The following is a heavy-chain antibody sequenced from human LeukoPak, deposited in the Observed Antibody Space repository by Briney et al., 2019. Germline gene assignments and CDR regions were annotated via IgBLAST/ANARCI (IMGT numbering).Heavy chain of an antibody. J-gene: IGHJ4*02. V-gene: IGHV1-18*01. Sequence: ASVKVSCKASGYTFTSYGIIWVRQAPGQGLEWMGWISAYNGNTNYAQKLQGRVTMNTDTSTSTGYMELRSLRSDDTAVYYCASTGLVPAAKPHHWGQGTLVTVSS. D-gene: IGHD2-2*02. CDR3: ASTGLVPAAKPHH. CDR1: GYTFTSYG. CDR2: ISAYNGNT.